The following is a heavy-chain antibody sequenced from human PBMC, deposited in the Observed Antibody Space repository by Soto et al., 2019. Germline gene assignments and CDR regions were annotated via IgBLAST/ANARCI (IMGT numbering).Heavy chain of an antibody. CDR1: GYSFTSYW. CDR2: IYPGDSDT. Sequence: GESLKISCKGSGYSFTSYWIGWVRQMPGKGLEWMGIIYPGDSDTRYSPSFQGQVTISADKSISTAYLQWSSLKASDTAMYYCARSVSSSSTPRDYYYYGMDVWGQGTTVTVSS. D-gene: IGHD6-13*01. CDR3: ARSVSSSSTPRDYYYYGMDV. V-gene: IGHV5-51*01. J-gene: IGHJ6*02.